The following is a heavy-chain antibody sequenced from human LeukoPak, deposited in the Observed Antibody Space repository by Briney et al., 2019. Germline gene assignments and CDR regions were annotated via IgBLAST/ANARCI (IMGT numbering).Heavy chain of an antibody. J-gene: IGHJ5*02. D-gene: IGHD5-18*01. V-gene: IGHV1-46*01. CDR1: GYTFTSYY. CDR2: INPSGGST. CDR3: ARATGEQYTYGKKYFDP. Sequence: ASVKVSCKASGYTFTSYYMHWVRQAPGQGLEWMGIINPSGGSTSYAQKFQGRVTMTRDPSTSTVYMELSSLRSDDTAVYYCARATGEQYTYGKKYFDPWGQGTLVTVSS.